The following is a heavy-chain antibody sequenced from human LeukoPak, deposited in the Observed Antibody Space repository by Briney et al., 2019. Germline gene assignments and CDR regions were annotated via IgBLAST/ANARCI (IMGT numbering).Heavy chain of an antibody. CDR2: IYTSGST. CDR3: ARVERGSSPSYYYYYMDV. J-gene: IGHJ6*03. V-gene: IGHV4-61*02. D-gene: IGHD6-6*01. Sequence: SETLSLTCTVSGGSISSGSYYWSWIRQPAGKGLEWIGRIYTSGSTNYNPSLKSRVTISVDTSKNQFSLQLSSVTAADTAVYYCARVERGSSPSYYYYYMDVWGKGTTVTVSS. CDR1: GGSISSGSYY.